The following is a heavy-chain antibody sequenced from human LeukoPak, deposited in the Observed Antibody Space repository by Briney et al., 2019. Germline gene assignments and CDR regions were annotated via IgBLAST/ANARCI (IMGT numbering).Heavy chain of an antibody. CDR1: GGSFSGYY. J-gene: IGHJ4*02. D-gene: IGHD5-18*01. Sequence: PSETLSLTCAVYGGSFSGYYWSWIRQPPGKGLEWIGEINHSGSTNYNPSLKSRVTISVDTSKNQFSLKLSSVTAADTAVYYCARGGYSYGPARDFDYWGQGTLVTVSS. V-gene: IGHV4-34*01. CDR2: INHSGST. CDR3: ARGGYSYGPARDFDY.